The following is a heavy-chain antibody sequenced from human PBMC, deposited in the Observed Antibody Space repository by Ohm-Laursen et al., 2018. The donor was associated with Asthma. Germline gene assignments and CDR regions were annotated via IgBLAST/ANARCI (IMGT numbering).Heavy chain of an antibody. V-gene: IGHV3-30-3*01. CDR1: GFTYSSYA. Sequence: SLRLSCAASGFTYSSYAMHWVRQAPGKGLEWVAVISYDGSNKYYADSVKGRFTISRDNSKNTLYLQMNNLRAEDAAIYYCAREWGGMDVWGQGTTVTVSS. J-gene: IGHJ6*02. CDR2: ISYDGSNK. CDR3: AREWGGMDV. D-gene: IGHD3-16*01.